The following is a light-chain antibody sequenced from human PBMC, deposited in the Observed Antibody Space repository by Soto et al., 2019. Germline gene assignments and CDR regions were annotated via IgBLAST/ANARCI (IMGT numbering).Light chain of an antibody. V-gene: IGLV1-40*01. CDR3: QSYGWSRGTEFL. J-gene: IGLJ2*01. Sequence: QSVLTQPPSVSGAPGQSVTITCTGTTSNFGAGYDVNWYQQFPGAAPKLLIYGNNHRPSGVLYRFSGSKSGTSASLAITGLQAEYGADDYCQSYGWSRGTEFLFGGGNTLTVL. CDR1: TSNFGAGYD. CDR2: GNN.